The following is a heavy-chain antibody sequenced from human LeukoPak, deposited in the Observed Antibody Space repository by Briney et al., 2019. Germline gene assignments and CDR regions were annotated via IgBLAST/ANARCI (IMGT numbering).Heavy chain of an antibody. D-gene: IGHD6-13*01. J-gene: IGHJ4*02. V-gene: IGHV3-23*01. CDR1: GFTFSSYA. Sequence: GGSLRLSCAASGFTFSSYAMSWVRQAPGKGLEWVPAISGSGDSTYYGDSVKGRFTISRDNSKNTLYLQMNSLRAEDTAVYYCAKTRPLDSSSWSHGDYWGQGTLVTVSS. CDR2: ISGSGDST. CDR3: AKTRPLDSSSWSHGDY.